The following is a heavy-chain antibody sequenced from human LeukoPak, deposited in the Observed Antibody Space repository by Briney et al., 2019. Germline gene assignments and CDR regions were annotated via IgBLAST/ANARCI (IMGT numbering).Heavy chain of an antibody. CDR3: ARGLGFPYSSSSILDVYFDY. Sequence: ASVKVSCKASGYTFTSYGISWVRQAPGQGLEWMGWISAYNGNTNYAQKLQGRVTMTTDTSTSTAYMELRSLRSDDTAVYYCARGLGFPYSSSSILDVYFDYWGQGTLVTVSS. J-gene: IGHJ4*02. CDR1: GYTFTSYG. D-gene: IGHD6-6*01. V-gene: IGHV1-18*01. CDR2: ISAYNGNT.